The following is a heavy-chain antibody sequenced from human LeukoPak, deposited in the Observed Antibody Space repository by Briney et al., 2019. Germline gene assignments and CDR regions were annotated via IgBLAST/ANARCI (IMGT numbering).Heavy chain of an antibody. CDR2: ISGSGGST. J-gene: IGHJ6*02. CDR1: GFTFSSYA. V-gene: IGHV3-23*01. CDR3: AKDLITTVRGSYYYYYGMDV. Sequence: GGSLRLSCAASGFTFSSYAMSWVRQAPGKGLEWVSAISGSGGSTYYADSVKGRFTISRDNSKNTLYLQMNSLRAEDTAVYYCAKDLITTVRGSYYYYYGMDVWGQGTTVTVSS. D-gene: IGHD3-10*01.